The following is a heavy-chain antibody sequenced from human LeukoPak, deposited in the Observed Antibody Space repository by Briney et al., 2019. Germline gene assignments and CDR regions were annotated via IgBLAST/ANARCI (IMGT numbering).Heavy chain of an antibody. CDR1: GYTFTSYA. Sequence: ASVKVSCKASGYTFTSYAMNWVRQAPGQGLEWMGWINTNTGNPTYAQGFTGRFVFSLDTSVSTAYLQISSLKAEDTAVYYCAREGKQWLLEAPPYYLDYWGQETLVTVSS. V-gene: IGHV7-4-1*02. J-gene: IGHJ4*02. CDR3: AREGKQWLLEAPPYYLDY. CDR2: INTNTGNP. D-gene: IGHD6-19*01.